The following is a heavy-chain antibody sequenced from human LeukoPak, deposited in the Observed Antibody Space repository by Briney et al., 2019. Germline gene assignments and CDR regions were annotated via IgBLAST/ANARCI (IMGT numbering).Heavy chain of an antibody. Sequence: SETLSLTCGVCGGSVSSSTYDWGWFRQPPGKGLEWVGSVYYTGYTYYNPSLKSRLTMSVDTSKNQFSLRLSSVTAADTAIYYCARHDYDSSGYRRDYYFDYWGQGTLVTVSS. V-gene: IGHV4-39*01. CDR3: ARHDYDSSGYRRDYYFDY. CDR2: VYYTGYT. J-gene: IGHJ4*02. CDR1: GGSVSSSTYD. D-gene: IGHD3-22*01.